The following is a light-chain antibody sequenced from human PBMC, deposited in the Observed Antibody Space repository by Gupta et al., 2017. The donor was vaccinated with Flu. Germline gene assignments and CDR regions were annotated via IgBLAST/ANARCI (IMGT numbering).Light chain of an antibody. CDR1: QSISNW. J-gene: IGKJ2*01. Sequence: DIQMTQSPSTLSASVGDRVTITCRASQSISNWLAWYQQKPGKAPKLLIYKASSVESGVPSRFSGSGSGTEFTLTISSLQPDDFATYYCQHENSSSGIFGQGTKLEIK. V-gene: IGKV1-5*03. CDR2: KAS. CDR3: QHENSSSGI.